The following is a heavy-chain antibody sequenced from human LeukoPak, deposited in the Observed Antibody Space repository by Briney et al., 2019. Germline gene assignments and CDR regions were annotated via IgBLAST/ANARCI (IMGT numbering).Heavy chain of an antibody. Sequence: GESLKISCRGSGYSFTNYWIGWVRQMPGKGLEWMGIIHPGDSDTRYSPSFQGQVIISADKPISTAYLQWSSLKASDTAMHYCARHEGYCSGDSCLFDYWGQGTLVTVSS. J-gene: IGHJ4*02. V-gene: IGHV5-51*01. CDR3: ARHEGYCSGDSCLFDY. CDR1: GYSFTNYW. D-gene: IGHD2-15*01. CDR2: IHPGDSDT.